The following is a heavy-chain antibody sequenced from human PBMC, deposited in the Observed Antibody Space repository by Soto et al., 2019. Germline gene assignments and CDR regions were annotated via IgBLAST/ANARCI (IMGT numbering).Heavy chain of an antibody. J-gene: IGHJ3*02. D-gene: IGHD6-19*01. CDR1: GVTFSSYS. CDR3: ARDYSSGNDAFYI. Sequence: GGSLRLSCAASGVTFSSYSMNWVRQAPGKGLEWVSSISSSSSYIYYADSVKGRFTISRDNAKNSLYLQMNSLRAEDTAVYCCARDYSSGNDAFYIWGQGTMVTVSS. V-gene: IGHV3-21*01. CDR2: ISSSSSYI.